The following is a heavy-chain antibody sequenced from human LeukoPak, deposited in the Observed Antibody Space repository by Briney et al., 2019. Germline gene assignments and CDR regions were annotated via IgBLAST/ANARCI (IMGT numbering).Heavy chain of an antibody. V-gene: IGHV4-61*02. J-gene: IGHJ4*02. CDR2: IFNTGST. D-gene: IGHD5-12*01. CDR1: GDSIGRGSYY. Sequence: SQTLSLTCAVSGDSIGRGSYYWGWIRQPAGKAPEWIGRIFNTGSTSYNPSLKSRVTISVDTSKNQFSLNLRSVTAADTAVYYCARAVDIVATIEYWGQGTLVTVSS. CDR3: ARAVDIVATIEY.